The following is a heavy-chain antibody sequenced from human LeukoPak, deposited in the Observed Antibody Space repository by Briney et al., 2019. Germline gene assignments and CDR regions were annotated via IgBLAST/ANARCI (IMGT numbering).Heavy chain of an antibody. CDR1: GFTFSSYW. D-gene: IGHD3-22*01. CDR3: AKGYYDSFDY. Sequence: GGSLRLSCAASGFTFSSYWMTWVRQAPGKGLEWVAVISYDGSNKKYADSVKGRFTISRENSKNTVYLQMNSLRAEDTAVYYCAKGYYDSFDYWGQGTLVTVSS. V-gene: IGHV3-30*18. J-gene: IGHJ4*02. CDR2: ISYDGSNK.